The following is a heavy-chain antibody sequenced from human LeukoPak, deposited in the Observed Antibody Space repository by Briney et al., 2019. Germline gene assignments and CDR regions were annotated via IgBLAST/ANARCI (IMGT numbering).Heavy chain of an antibody. CDR3: AREYDSRARFDS. V-gene: IGHV3-48*01. CDR1: GDSFIRHT. CDR2: ISSSGSPI. Sequence: GGSLRLSCVGSGDSFIRHTMIWVRRAPGKGLEWIAYISSSGSPIYYSDSVKGRFIFFLDNARTSLFLHMNSLRAEDTAVYYCAREYDSRARFDSWGQGTLVTVSS. J-gene: IGHJ4*02. D-gene: IGHD6-13*01.